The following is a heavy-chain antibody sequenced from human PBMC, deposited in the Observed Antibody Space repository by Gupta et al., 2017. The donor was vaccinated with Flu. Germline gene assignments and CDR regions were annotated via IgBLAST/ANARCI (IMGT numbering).Heavy chain of an antibody. Sequence: FVSYGMHWVRQAPGKGLEWVAVISYDGSNKYYADSVKGRFTISRDNSKNTLYLQMNSLRAEDTAVYYCAKTRGVVPAAMSAKAFVIWGQGTMVTVSS. V-gene: IGHV3-30*18. D-gene: IGHD2-2*01. CDR1: FVSYG. CDR3: AKTRGVVPAAMSAKAFVI. CDR2: ISYDGSNK. J-gene: IGHJ3*02.